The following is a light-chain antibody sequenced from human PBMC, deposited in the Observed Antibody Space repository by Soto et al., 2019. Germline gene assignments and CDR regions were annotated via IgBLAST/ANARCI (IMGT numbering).Light chain of an antibody. CDR1: QSISDT. V-gene: IGKV3-20*01. J-gene: IGKJ4*01. CDR2: GAS. CDR3: QQYQSLT. Sequence: EIELTQSPATLSVSPGCRDTLSCRASQSISDTLAWYQQKPGQTPRLLIYGASRRATGFPARFSGSGSGTDCTLTITRLEPEDFAVYYCQQYQSLTFGGGTKVDIK.